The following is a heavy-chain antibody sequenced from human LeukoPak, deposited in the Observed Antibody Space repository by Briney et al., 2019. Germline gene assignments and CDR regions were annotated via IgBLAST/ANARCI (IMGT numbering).Heavy chain of an antibody. CDR3: ASDSGDYAAPVDY. CDR2: ISSSITGGSIK. V-gene: IGHV3-48*02. Sequence: PGGSLTLSCAASGFTFSSYSMNWVRQAQGKGLEWVSFISSSITGGSIKYYADSVKGRFTISRDNAKNSLYLQMNSLRDEDTAVYYCASDSGDYAAPVDYWGQGTLVTVSS. CDR1: GFTFSSYS. D-gene: IGHD4-17*01. J-gene: IGHJ4*02.